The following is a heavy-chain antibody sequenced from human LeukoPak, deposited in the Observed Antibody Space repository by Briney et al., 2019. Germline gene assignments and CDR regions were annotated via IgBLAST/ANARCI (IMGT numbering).Heavy chain of an antibody. V-gene: IGHV3-13*01. Sequence: GGSLRLSCAASGFTFSSYDMHWVRQTTGKGLEWVSTIGTVGDTYYPGSVKGRFTISRENAKNSLYLQMNSLRAGDTAVYYCARGFVCSSTSCRWGEAFDIWGQGTMVTVSS. CDR1: GFTFSSYD. J-gene: IGHJ3*02. D-gene: IGHD2-2*01. CDR2: IGTVGDT. CDR3: ARGFVCSSTSCRWGEAFDI.